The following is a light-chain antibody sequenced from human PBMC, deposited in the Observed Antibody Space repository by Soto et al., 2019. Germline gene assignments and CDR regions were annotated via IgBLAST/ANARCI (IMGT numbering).Light chain of an antibody. CDR2: DVS. V-gene: IGLV2-14*03. CDR3: SSYSTTSALV. J-gene: IGLJ2*01. Sequence: QSALTQPASDSGYPGQSITISCAGTSADIGAFNYVSWYQHHPDKAPKLLIYDVSHRPSGVSTRFSASKSANTASLTISGLQADYEADYYCSSYSTTSALVFGGGTKLTVL. CDR1: SADIGAFNY.